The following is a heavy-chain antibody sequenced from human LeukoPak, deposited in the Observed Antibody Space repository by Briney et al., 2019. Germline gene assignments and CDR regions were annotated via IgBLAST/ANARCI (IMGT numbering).Heavy chain of an antibody. Sequence: GGSLRLSSSASGVFFSRYAMHCVRPAPVKGLEYFSAIGISSVSTYYADYVKSRFTISRENSKNTLYLHMSTLRAEDTAVYYCVKGQMDYWGQGTLVTVSS. V-gene: IGHV3-64D*06. CDR1: GVFFSRYA. CDR3: VKGQMDY. J-gene: IGHJ4*02. CDR2: IGISSVST. D-gene: IGHD5-24*01.